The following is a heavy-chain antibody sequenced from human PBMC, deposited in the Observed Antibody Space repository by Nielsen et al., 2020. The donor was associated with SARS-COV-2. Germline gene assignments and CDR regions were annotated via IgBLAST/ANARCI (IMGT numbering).Heavy chain of an antibody. CDR3: AKDSRIAAAAKTYYYYGMDV. CDR1: GFTFSSYA. Sequence: GGSLRLSCTASGFTFSSYAMHWVRQAPGKGLEWVSAISGSGGSTYYADSVKGRFTISRDNSKNTLYLQMNSLRAEDTAVYYCAKDSRIAAAAKTYYYYGMDVWGQGTTVTVSS. CDR2: ISGSGGST. D-gene: IGHD6-13*01. J-gene: IGHJ6*02. V-gene: IGHV3-23*01.